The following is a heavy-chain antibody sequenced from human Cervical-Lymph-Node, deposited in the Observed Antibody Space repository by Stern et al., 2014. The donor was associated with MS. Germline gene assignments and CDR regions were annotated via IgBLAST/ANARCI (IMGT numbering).Heavy chain of an antibody. CDR1: GYTFSIYY. CDR3: ARQNMVRGVTELDF. J-gene: IGHJ4*02. CDR2: INPATGGT. Sequence: QVQLLQPGTEVKKPGASVRVSCKASGYTFSIYYMHWVRQAPGQGLEWLGIINPATGGTTYAQKFQDRITMTNDTSTSTLYLEMSSLISEDTAVYYCARQNMVRGVTELDFWGQGTLVTVSS. D-gene: IGHD3-10*01. V-gene: IGHV1-46*01.